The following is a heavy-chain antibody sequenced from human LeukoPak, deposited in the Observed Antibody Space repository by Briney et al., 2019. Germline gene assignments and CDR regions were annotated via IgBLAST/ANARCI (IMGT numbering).Heavy chain of an antibody. CDR1: GFIFSSFW. CDR2: INTDGRHT. D-gene: IGHD1-20*01. Sequence: GGSLRLSCGASGFIFSSFWMHWVRQAPGKGLVWVARINTDGRHTLYVDSLKGRFTISRDNAKNSLYLQMQSLRAEDAAVYYCARSHNWNGEFDFWGQGTLVTVSS. CDR3: ARSHNWNGEFDF. J-gene: IGHJ4*02. V-gene: IGHV3-74*01.